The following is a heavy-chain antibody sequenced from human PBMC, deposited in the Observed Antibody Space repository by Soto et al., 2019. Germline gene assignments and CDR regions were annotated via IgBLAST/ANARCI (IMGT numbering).Heavy chain of an antibody. CDR2: IYYSGGT. Sequence: PXXTLSLPFTVSGGSISSSSYYWGSIRQPPGKGLECIGSIYYSGGTYYNPSLKSRVTISVDTSKNQFSLKLSSVTAADTAMYYCARSSIAPRLFMYPFDYWGQGTLVTVSS. CDR3: ARSSIAPRLFMYPFDY. J-gene: IGHJ4*02. V-gene: IGHV4-39*01. D-gene: IGHD6-6*01. CDR1: GGSISSSSYY.